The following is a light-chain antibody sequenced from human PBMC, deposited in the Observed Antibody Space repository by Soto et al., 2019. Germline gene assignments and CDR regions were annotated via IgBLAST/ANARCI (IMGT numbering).Light chain of an antibody. J-gene: IGKJ4*01. Sequence: EIVLTQSPGTLSLSPGERATLSCRASQSVSSNYLAWYQQKPGQAPRLLIYGASSRATDIPDRFSGSGSGTDFTLTISRLEPEDFAVYYCQQYNSWPTFGGGTKVEIK. CDR2: GAS. CDR3: QQYNSWPT. V-gene: IGKV3-20*01. CDR1: QSVSSNY.